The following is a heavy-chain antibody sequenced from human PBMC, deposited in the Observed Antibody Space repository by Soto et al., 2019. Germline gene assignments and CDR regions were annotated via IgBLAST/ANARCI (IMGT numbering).Heavy chain of an antibody. V-gene: IGHV1-18*01. CDR2: ISAYNGNT. J-gene: IGHJ4*02. Sequence: ASVKVSCKASGYTFTSYGISWVRQAPGQGLEWMGWISAYNGNTNYAQKLQGRVTMTTDTSTSTAYMELRSLRSDDTAVYYCARDNRTVLLWFGELYYDYWGQGTLVTVS. CDR3: ARDNRTVLLWFGELYYDY. CDR1: GYTFTSYG. D-gene: IGHD3-10*01.